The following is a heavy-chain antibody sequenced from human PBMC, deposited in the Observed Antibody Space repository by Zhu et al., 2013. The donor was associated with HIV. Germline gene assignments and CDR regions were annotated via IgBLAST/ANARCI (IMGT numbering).Heavy chain of an antibody. CDR3: ARDSSSRGDYWYFDL. J-gene: IGHJ2*01. CDR2: IYSGGST. V-gene: IGHV3-53*01. D-gene: IGHD6-13*01. Sequence: EVQLVESGGGLIQPGGSLRLSCAASGFTVSSNYMSWVRQAPGKGLEWVSVIYSGGSTYYADSVKGRFTISRDNSKNTLYLQMNSLRAEDTAVYYCARDSSSRGDYWYFDLWGRGTLVTVSS. CDR1: GFTVSSNY.